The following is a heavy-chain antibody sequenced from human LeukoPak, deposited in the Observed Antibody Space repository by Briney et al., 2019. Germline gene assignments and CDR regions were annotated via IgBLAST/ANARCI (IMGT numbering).Heavy chain of an antibody. D-gene: IGHD2-2*01. CDR2: IHYSGSA. Sequence: SETLSLTRTVSGDSTSSDYWSCIREPPGKGLEYITYIHYSGSADDNPSLKSRVTMSLDTSKNQFSLKLTSVTAADTAVYYCARLGGYQLRRQTYKYHPLDVWGQGTTVTVSS. CDR1: GDSTSSDY. J-gene: IGHJ6*02. V-gene: IGHV4-59*08. CDR3: ARLGGYQLRRQTYKYHPLDV.